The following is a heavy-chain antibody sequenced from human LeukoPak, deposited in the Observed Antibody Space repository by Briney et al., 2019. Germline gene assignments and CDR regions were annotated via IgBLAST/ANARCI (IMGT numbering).Heavy chain of an antibody. CDR1: GFTYSSYG. CDR2: IRYDGSNK. CDR3: ASDIVVVPAAFDAFDI. V-gene: IGHV3-30*02. Sequence: GGSLRLSCAASGFTYSSYGMHWVRQAPGKGLEWVAFIRYDGSNKYYADSVKGRFTISRDNSKNTLYLQMNSLRAEDTAVYYCASDIVVVPAAFDAFDIWGQGTMVTVSS. J-gene: IGHJ3*02. D-gene: IGHD2-2*01.